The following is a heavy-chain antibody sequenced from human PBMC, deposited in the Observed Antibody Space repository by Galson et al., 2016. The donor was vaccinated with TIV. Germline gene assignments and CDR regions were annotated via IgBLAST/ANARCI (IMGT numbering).Heavy chain of an antibody. CDR3: AKDRNTAMDTYHYYYGMDV. J-gene: IGHJ6*02. D-gene: IGHD5-18*01. Sequence: SVKVACKASGDTFSTYPFNWVRQAPGQGLEWVGGFIPLFGTATYAQKFQGRVTTTADESTSTLYMEVSSLRSEDTAVYYCAKDRNTAMDTYHYYYGMDVWGQGTTVIVSS. V-gene: IGHV1-69*13. CDR2: FIPLFGTA. CDR1: GDTFSTYP.